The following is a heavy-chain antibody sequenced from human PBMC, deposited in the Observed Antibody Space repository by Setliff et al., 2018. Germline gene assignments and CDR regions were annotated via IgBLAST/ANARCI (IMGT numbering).Heavy chain of an antibody. CDR2: LHTSGSI. CDR3: RFWSGYYKNDY. CDR1: GGSISSGTYY. J-gene: IGHJ4*02. V-gene: IGHV4-61*02. D-gene: IGHD3-3*01. Sequence: SETLSLTCTVSGGSISSGTYYWSWIRQPAGKGLEWIGRLHTSGSIDYNPSLKSRVTISVDTSKNQFSLILRSVTAADTAVYYCRFWSGYYKNDYWGQGTVVTVSS.